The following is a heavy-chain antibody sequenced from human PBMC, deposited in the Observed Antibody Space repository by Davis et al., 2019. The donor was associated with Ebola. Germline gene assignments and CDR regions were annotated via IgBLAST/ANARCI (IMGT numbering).Heavy chain of an antibody. D-gene: IGHD2-2*01. J-gene: IGHJ6*04. CDR1: GFSFIDYG. CDR2: ISHDGSRK. V-gene: IGHV3-30*03. CDR3: ARVQSRDIEVRPEVFSWGPKTYHHIYGLDV. Sequence: GGSLRLSCASSGFSFIDYGMQWVRQGPGKGLEWVAGISHDGSRKYHADSVKGRFTISRDNSKKMLFLQMNSLRDEDTAVFYCARVQSRDIEVRPEVFSWGPKTYHHIYGLDVWGRGTTVTVSS.